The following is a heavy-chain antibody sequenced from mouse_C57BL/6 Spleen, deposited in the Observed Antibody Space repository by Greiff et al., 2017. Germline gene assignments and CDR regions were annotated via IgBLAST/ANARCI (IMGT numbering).Heavy chain of an antibody. V-gene: IGHV1-15*01. Sequence: QVQLQQSGAELVRPGASVTLSCKASGYTFTDSDMHWVKQTPVHGLEWIGAIDPETGGTAYNPKFKGKAILTADNSSSTAYMALRSLTSEDSSVYDWTRVKTGTKYFDVWGTGTTVTVSS. CDR2: IDPETGGT. J-gene: IGHJ1*03. D-gene: IGHD4-1*01. CDR1: GYTFTDSD. CDR3: TRVKTGTKYFDV.